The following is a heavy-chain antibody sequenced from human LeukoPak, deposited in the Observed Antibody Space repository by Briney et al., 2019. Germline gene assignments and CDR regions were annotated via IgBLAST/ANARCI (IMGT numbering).Heavy chain of an antibody. CDR3: ARVVFTTVTTKRLPGYYGMDV. V-gene: IGHV1-2*06. CDR2: INPNSGGT. D-gene: IGHD4-17*01. CDR1: GYTFTGYY. J-gene: IGHJ6*02. Sequence: GASVKVSCKASGYTFTGYYMHWVRQAPGQGLEWMGRINPNSGGTNYAQKFQGRVTLTRDTSISTAYMELSRLRSDDTAVYYCARVVFTTVTTKRLPGYYGMDVWGQGTTVTVSS.